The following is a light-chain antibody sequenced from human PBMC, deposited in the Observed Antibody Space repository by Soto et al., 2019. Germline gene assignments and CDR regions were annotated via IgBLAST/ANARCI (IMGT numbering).Light chain of an antibody. V-gene: IGKV3-20*01. Sequence: EVVLTQSPGTLSLSPGERSTLSCMASQTVSLSYLAWYQQKPGQAPRLLIYGASSRATGIPDRFSGGGSGTDFTLTISRLEPEDFAMYYCQKYFTSPLNFGGGTKVDIK. CDR3: QKYFTSPLN. CDR2: GAS. CDR1: QTVSLSY. J-gene: IGKJ4*01.